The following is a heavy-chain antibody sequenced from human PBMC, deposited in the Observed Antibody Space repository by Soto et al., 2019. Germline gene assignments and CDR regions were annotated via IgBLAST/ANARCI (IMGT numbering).Heavy chain of an antibody. CDR1: GYTFTSYD. CDR2: MNPNSGNT. CDR3: ARASDDFWSAFDY. J-gene: IGHJ4*02. D-gene: IGHD3-3*01. V-gene: IGHV1-8*01. Sequence: ASVKVSCKASGYTFTSYDINWVRQATGQGLEWMGWMNPNSGNTGYAQKFQGRVTMTRNTSISTAYMELSSLRSEDTAVYYCARASDDFWSAFDYWGQGTLVTVSS.